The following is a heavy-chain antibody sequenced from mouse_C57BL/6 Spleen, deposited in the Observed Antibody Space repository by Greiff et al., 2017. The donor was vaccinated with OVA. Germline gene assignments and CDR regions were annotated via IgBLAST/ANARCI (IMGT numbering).Heavy chain of an antibody. Sequence: QVQLQQPGAELVKPGASVKMSCKASGYTFTSYWITWVKQRPGQGLEWIGDIYPGSGSTNYNEKFKSKATLTVDTPSSTAYMQLSSLTSEDSAVYYCARNWEGDWGQGTTLTVSS. J-gene: IGHJ2*01. CDR3: ARNWEGD. CDR2: IYPGSGST. CDR1: GYTFTSYW. D-gene: IGHD4-1*01. V-gene: IGHV1-55*01.